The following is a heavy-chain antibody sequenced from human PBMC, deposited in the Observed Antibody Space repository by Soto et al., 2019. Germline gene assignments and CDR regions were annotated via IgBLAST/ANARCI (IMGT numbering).Heavy chain of an antibody. D-gene: IGHD3-3*01. CDR2: INSDGSST. V-gene: IGHV3-74*01. CDR1: GFTFSSYW. CDR3: AKAYYDFWSGYYYTGPFDY. J-gene: IGHJ4*02. Sequence: GGSLRLSCAASGFTFSSYWMHWFRQAPGKGLVWVSRINSDGSSTSYADSVKGRFTISRDNAKNTLYLQMNSLRAEDTAVYYYAKAYYDFWSGYYYTGPFDYWGQGTLVTVSS.